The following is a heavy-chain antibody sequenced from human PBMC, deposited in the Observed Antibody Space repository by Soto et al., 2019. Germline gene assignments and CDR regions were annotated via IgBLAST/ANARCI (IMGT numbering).Heavy chain of an antibody. V-gene: IGHV1-58*01. CDR2: IVVGSGNT. CDR3: AALTIFGVVITGF. J-gene: IGHJ4*02. CDR1: GFTFTSSA. D-gene: IGHD3-3*01. Sequence: SVKVSCKASGFTFTSSAVQWVRQARGQRLEWIGWIVVGSGNTNYAQKFQERVTITRDMSTSTAYMELSSLRSEDTAVYYCAALTIFGVVITGFWGQGTLVTVSS.